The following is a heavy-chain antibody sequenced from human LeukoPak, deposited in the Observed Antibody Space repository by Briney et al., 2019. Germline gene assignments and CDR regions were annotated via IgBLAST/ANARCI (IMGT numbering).Heavy chain of an antibody. D-gene: IGHD2/OR15-2a*01. Sequence: SETLSLTCTVSGDSLNSGRWWSWVRQPPGKGLEWIGEVYHGGSTNYNPSLKSRVAISIDTSNDQFSLKLSSVTAADTAVYYCARDFSAAFDIWGQGTMVTVSS. CDR3: ARDFSAAFDI. CDR2: VYHGGST. CDR1: GDSLNSGRW. J-gene: IGHJ3*02. V-gene: IGHV4-4*02.